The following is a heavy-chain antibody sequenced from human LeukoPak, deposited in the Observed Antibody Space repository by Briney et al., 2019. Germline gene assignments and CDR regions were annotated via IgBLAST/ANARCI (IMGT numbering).Heavy chain of an antibody. CDR3: ARIGPFGDSAPYYFDY. CDR2: IIPIFGTA. Sequence: SVKVSCKASGGTFSSYAISWVRQAPGQGLEWMGRIIPIFGTANYAQKFQGRVTITTDESTSTAYMELSSLRSENTAVYYCARIGPFGDSAPYYFDYWGEGTLVTVSS. V-gene: IGHV1-69*05. J-gene: IGHJ4*02. CDR1: GGTFSSYA. D-gene: IGHD4-17*01.